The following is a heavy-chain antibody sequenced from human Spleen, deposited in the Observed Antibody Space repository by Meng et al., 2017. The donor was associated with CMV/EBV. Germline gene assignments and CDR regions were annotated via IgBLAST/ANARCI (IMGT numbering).Heavy chain of an antibody. V-gene: IGHV1-8*01. CDR2: VNPFNGHT. D-gene: IGHD1-26*01. J-gene: IGHJ3*01. CDR3: ARAFATNEAFHV. Sequence: ASVKVSCKASGYSFITHEIHWVRQAAGQGLEWMGWVNPFNGHTAYAQQFRGRVSMTSNTSLTTAYLELINLKPADTAFYFCARAFATNEAFHVWGPGTVVTVSS. CDR1: GYSFITHE.